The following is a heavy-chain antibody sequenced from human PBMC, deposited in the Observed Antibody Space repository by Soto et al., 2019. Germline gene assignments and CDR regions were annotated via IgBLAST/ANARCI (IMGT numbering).Heavy chain of an antibody. CDR3: ARHRDGRYDFWSGYAEFYFDY. Sequence: SETLSLTCSFSGDSVTSHYLTWIRQSPEKGLEWIGYMHYSGISNYNPSLKSRLTISVDTSKNQFSLKLSSVTAADTAVYYCARHRDGRYDFWSGYAEFYFDYWGQGTLVTVSS. CDR1: GDSVTSHY. CDR2: MHYSGIS. V-gene: IGHV4-59*08. J-gene: IGHJ4*02. D-gene: IGHD3-3*01.